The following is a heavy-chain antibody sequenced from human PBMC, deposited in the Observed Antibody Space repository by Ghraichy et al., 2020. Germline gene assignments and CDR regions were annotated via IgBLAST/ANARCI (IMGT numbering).Heavy chain of an antibody. Sequence: SQTLSLTCAISGDRVSSNSAAWNWIRQSPSRGLEWLGRTYYRSKWYSDYAVSVKSRTTINPDTSKNQFSLQLNSVTPEDTAVYYCARDGKLGLDALDIWGRGTMVIVSS. V-gene: IGHV6-1*01. CDR1: GDRVSSNSAA. CDR2: TYYRSKWYS. D-gene: IGHD1-7*01. CDR3: ARDGKLGLDALDI. J-gene: IGHJ3*02.